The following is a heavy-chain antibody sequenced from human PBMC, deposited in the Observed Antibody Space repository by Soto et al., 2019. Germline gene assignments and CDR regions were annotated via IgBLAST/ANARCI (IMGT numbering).Heavy chain of an antibody. Sequence: SETLSLTCTVSGGSISSSSYYWGWIRQPPGKGLEWIGSIYYSGSTYYNPSLKSRVTISVDTSKNQFSLKLSSVTAADTAVYYCAGISLRTSYYYYYMDVWGKGTTVTVSS. CDR3: AGISLRTSYYYYYMDV. D-gene: IGHD3-10*01. J-gene: IGHJ6*03. CDR2: IYYSGST. V-gene: IGHV4-39*01. CDR1: GGSISSSSYY.